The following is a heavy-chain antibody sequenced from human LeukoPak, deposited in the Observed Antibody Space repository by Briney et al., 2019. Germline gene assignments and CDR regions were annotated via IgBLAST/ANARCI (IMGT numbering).Heavy chain of an antibody. CDR3: AKVLLFVGAFDN. D-gene: IGHD2-21*01. CDR1: GFTFNDYA. Sequence: PGGSLRLSCAASGFTFNDYAMHWVRQAPGKGLEWVAFVRFDGGDRYYADSVKGRFTISRDNSKNTLYLQMDSLRVEDTAMYYCAKVLLFVGAFDNWGQGTMVTVSS. J-gene: IGHJ3*02. V-gene: IGHV3-30*02. CDR2: VRFDGGDR.